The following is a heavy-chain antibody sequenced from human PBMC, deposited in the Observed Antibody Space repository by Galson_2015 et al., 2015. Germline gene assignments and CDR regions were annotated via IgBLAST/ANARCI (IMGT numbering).Heavy chain of an antibody. D-gene: IGHD3-16*02. CDR2: IKQDGSEK. V-gene: IGHV3-7*02. CDR1: GFTFSSYW. J-gene: IGHJ3*02. CDR3: ARCYRYHDAFDI. Sequence: SLRLSCAASGFTFSSYWMSWVRQAPGKGLEWVANIKQDGSEKYYVDSVKGRFTISRDNAKNSLYLQMNSLRDEDTAVYYCARCYRYHDAFDIWGQGTMVTVSS.